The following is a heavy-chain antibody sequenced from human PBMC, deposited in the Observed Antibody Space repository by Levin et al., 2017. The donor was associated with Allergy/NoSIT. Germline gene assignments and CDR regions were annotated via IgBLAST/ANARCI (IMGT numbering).Heavy chain of an antibody. D-gene: IGHD2-2*01. J-gene: IGHJ3*02. Sequence: GGSLRLSCSASGFTVSSYAMHWVRQAPGKGLEYVSAISSNGGSTYYADSVKGRFTISRDNSKNTLYLQMSSLRAEDTAVYYCVKDRLGYCSSTSCYAGAFDIWGQGTMVTVSS. CDR3: VKDRLGYCSSTSCYAGAFDI. CDR1: GFTVSSYA. CDR2: ISSNGGST. V-gene: IGHV3-64D*06.